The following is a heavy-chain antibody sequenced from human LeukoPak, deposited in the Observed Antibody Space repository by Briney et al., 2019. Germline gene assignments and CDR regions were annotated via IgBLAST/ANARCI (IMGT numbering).Heavy chain of an antibody. V-gene: IGHV3-23*01. CDR3: ASDDFWSGYQYMGPFDY. J-gene: IGHJ4*02. D-gene: IGHD3-3*01. CDR1: GITFSSYA. CDR2: ISGSGGST. Sequence: GGSLRLSCAASGITFSSYAMSWVRQAPGKGLEWVSAISGSGGSTYYADSVKGRFTISRDNSKNTLYLQMNSLRAEDTAVYYCASDDFWSGYQYMGPFDYWGQGTLVTVSS.